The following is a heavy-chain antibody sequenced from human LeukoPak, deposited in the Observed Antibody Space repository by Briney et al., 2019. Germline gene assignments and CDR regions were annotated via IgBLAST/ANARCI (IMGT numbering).Heavy chain of an antibody. J-gene: IGHJ4*02. V-gene: IGHV3-23*01. D-gene: IGHD4/OR15-4a*01. Sequence: GGSLRLSCAASGFTFSRYGMSWVRQAPGKGLEWVSAISGSGGRTYYADSVKGRFTISRDNSKNTLYLQMNSLRAEDTAVYYCARRAGAYSHPYDYWGQGTLVTVSS. CDR1: GFTFSRYG. CDR2: ISGSGGRT. CDR3: ARRAGAYSHPYDY.